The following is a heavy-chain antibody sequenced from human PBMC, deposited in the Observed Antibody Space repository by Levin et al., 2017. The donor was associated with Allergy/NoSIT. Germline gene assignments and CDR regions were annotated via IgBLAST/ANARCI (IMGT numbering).Heavy chain of an antibody. CDR1: GYTFTGYY. CDR3: ARERGRAYGSSSASGIWFDP. CDR2: INPNSGGT. V-gene: IGHV1-2*02. D-gene: IGHD3-10*01. J-gene: IGHJ5*02. Sequence: ASVKVSCKASGYTFTGYYMHWVRQAPGQGLEWMGWINPNSGGTNYAQKFQGRVTMTRDTSINTAYMELSSLRSDDTAVYYCARERGRAYGSSSASGIWFDPWGQGSLVTVSS.